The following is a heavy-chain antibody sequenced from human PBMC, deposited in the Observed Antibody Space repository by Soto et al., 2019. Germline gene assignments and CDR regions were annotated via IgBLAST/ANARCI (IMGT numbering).Heavy chain of an antibody. Sequence: SVKVSCKASGGTFSSYAISWVRQAPGQGLEWMGGIIPIFGTANYAQKFQGRVTITADESTSTAYMELSSLRSEDTAVYYCARDHGSPGFLRFPWYWGQGTLVTVSS. CDR1: GGTFSSYA. CDR3: ARDHGSPGFLRFPWY. V-gene: IGHV1-69*13. D-gene: IGHD3-3*01. CDR2: IIPIFGTA. J-gene: IGHJ4*02.